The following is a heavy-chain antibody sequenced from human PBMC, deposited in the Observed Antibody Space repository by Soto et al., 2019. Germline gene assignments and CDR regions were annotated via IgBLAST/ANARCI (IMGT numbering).Heavy chain of an antibody. V-gene: IGHV4-59*01. CDR3: ARDQTRSYSSGQAFDY. Sequence: PSETLSLTCTVSGGSISSYYWGWIRQPPGKGLESIGYIYYSGSTNYNPSLKSRVTISVDTSKNQFSLRLSSVTAADTAVYYCARDQTRSYSSGQAFDYWGQGTLVNVSS. J-gene: IGHJ4*02. D-gene: IGHD6-19*01. CDR2: IYYSGST. CDR1: GGSISSYY.